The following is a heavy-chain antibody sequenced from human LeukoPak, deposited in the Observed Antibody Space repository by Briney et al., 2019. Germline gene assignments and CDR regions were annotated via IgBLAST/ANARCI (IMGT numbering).Heavy chain of an antibody. CDR2: INHSGST. CDR1: GGSFSGYY. Sequence: WETLSLTCAVYGGSFSGYYWSWIRQPPGKGLEWIGEINHSGSTNYNPSLKSRVTISVDTSKNQFSLKLSSVTAADTAVYYCAISSTVTSFDYWGQGTLVTVSS. J-gene: IGHJ4*02. V-gene: IGHV4-34*01. CDR3: AISSTVTSFDY. D-gene: IGHD1-14*01.